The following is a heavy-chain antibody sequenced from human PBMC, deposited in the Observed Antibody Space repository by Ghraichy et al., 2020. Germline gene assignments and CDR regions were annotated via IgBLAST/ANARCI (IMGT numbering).Heavy chain of an antibody. V-gene: IGHV4-31*03. CDR3: ARARFYGDDRRGSRLANWFDP. Sequence: SETPSLTCTVSGGSISSGGYYWSWIRQHPGKGLEWIGYIYYSGSTYYNPSLKSRVTISVDTSKNQFSLKLSSVTAADTAVYYCARARFYGDDRRGSRLANWFDPWGQGTLVTVSS. CDR2: IYYSGST. D-gene: IGHD4-17*01. J-gene: IGHJ5*02. CDR1: GGSISSGGYY.